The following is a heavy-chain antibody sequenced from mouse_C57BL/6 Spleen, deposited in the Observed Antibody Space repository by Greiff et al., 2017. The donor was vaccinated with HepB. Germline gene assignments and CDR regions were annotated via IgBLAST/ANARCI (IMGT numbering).Heavy chain of an antibody. J-gene: IGHJ3*01. Sequence: VKLMESGPELVRPGVSVKISCKGSGYTFTDYAMHWVKQSHAKSLEWIGVISTYYGDASYNQKFKDKATMTVDKSSSTAYMELARLTSEDSAVYYCARLPIYYYGSSSYWGQGTLVTVSA. CDR2: ISTYYGDA. V-gene: IGHV1-67*01. D-gene: IGHD1-1*01. CDR3: ARLPIYYYGSSSY. CDR1: GYTFTDYA.